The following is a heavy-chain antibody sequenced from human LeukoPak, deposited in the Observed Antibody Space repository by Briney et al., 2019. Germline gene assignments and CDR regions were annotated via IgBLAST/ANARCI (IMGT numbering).Heavy chain of an antibody. V-gene: IGHV3-13*01. Sequence: GGSLRLSCAASGFTFSSYDMHWVRRVTGKGLEWVSAIGTAGDTYYLGSVKGRFTISRENAKNSLYLQMNSLRAGDTAVYYCAREKILRGYTYGVDYWGQGTLVTVSS. D-gene: IGHD5-18*01. J-gene: IGHJ4*02. CDR3: AREKILRGYTYGVDY. CDR1: GFTFSSYD. CDR2: IGTAGDT.